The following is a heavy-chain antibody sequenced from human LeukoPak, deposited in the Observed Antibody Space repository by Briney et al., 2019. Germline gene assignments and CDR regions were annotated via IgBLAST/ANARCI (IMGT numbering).Heavy chain of an antibody. CDR2: INPNSGGT. CDR1: GYTFTGYY. V-gene: IGHV1-2*02. J-gene: IGHJ3*02. Sequence: ASVKVSCKASGYTFTGYYMHWVRQAPGQGLEWMGWINPNSGGTNYAQKFQGRVTMTRDTSISTAYMELSRLRSDDTAVYYCAGVVSGSYFSAFDIWGQGTMVTVSS. CDR3: AGVVSGSYFSAFDI. D-gene: IGHD1-26*01.